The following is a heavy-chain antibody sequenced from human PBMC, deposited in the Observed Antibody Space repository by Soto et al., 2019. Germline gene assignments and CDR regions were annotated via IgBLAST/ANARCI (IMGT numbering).Heavy chain of an antibody. Sequence: SVKVSCKASGGTFSSYAISWVRQAPGQGLEWMGGIIPIFGTANYAQKFQGRVTITADKSTSTAYMELSSLRSEDTAVYYCARETTLRSLWFDPSGAGTLVTVYS. J-gene: IGHJ5*02. CDR1: GGTFSSYA. CDR3: ARETTLRSLWFDP. CDR2: IIPIFGTA. V-gene: IGHV1-69*06. D-gene: IGHD3-9*01.